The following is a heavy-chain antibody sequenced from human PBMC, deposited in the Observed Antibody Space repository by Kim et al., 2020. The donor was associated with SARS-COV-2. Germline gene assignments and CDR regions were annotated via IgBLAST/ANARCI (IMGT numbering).Heavy chain of an antibody. V-gene: IGHV4-34*01. Sequence: SETLSLTCAVFGGSLSGYHWTWIRQSPGKGLEWIGEINHSGGTNFIPDLKSRVTMSVDTSKNQFSLKLRSVTAADAALYYCAGGGAGVVPSPVLGLWPYYEYYAMDVWGQGTPVTVSS. D-gene: IGHD3-3*01. CDR3: AGGGAGVVPSPVLGLWPYYEYYAMDV. CDR1: GGSLSGYH. J-gene: IGHJ6*02. CDR2: INHSGGT.